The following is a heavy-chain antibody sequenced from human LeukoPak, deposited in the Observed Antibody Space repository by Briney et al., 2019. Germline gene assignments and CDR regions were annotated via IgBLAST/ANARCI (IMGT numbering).Heavy chain of an antibody. CDR3: ARAVGQWDAFDI. CDR1: GYTFTSYG. CDR2: ISAYNGNT. V-gene: IGHV1-18*01. D-gene: IGHD6-19*01. J-gene: IGHJ3*02. Sequence: ASVKVSCKASGYTFTSYGISWVRQAPGQGLEWMGWISAYNGNTNYAQKLQGRVTMTTDTSTSTAYMELSRLRSDDTAVYYCARAVGQWDAFDIWGQGTMVTVSS.